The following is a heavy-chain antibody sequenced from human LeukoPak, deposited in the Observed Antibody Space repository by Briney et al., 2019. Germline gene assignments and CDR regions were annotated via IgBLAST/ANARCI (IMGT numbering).Heavy chain of an antibody. CDR3: ARVPLLRQFDP. CDR1: GGSITTSTYF. Sequence: KPSETLSLTCTVSGGSITTSTYFWGWIRQPPGKGLEWIGTIHYSGSTYYDPSLKSRVTISIDTSKNQFSLKLSSVTAADTAVYYCARVPLLRQFDPWGQGTLVIVSS. V-gene: IGHV4-39*07. J-gene: IGHJ5*02. CDR2: IHYSGST.